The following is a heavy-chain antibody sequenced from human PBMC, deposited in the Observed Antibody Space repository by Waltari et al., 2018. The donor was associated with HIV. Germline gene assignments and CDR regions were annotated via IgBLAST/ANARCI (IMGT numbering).Heavy chain of an antibody. Sequence: QVQLIQPAFEMRKPGTSVRLSCRASGFLLADHYIHWVRQGRRKIFEGMGIINAGGGDANAAQKFQARVTLTRDLFTGSIYMDLMSLKSDDTGVYFCARAGLGGLIQDFDIWGQGTQLIVSS. CDR2: INAGGGDA. CDR1: GFLLADHY. V-gene: IGHV1-46*01. D-gene: IGHD1-26*01. J-gene: IGHJ4*02. CDR3: ARAGLGGLIQDFDI.